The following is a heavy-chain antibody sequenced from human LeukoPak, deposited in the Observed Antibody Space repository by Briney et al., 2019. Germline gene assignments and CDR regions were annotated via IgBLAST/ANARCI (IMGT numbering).Heavy chain of an antibody. CDR1: GFTFSSYS. CDR3: ARAGFWSGYYCDY. D-gene: IGHD3-3*01. CDR2: ISSSSSYI. J-gene: IGHJ4*02. Sequence: GGSLRLSCAASGFTFSSYSMNWVRQAPGKGLEWVSSISSSSSYIYYADSVKGRFTISRDNAKNSLYLQMNSLRAEDTAVYYCARAGFWSGYYCDYWGQGTLVTVSS. V-gene: IGHV3-21*01.